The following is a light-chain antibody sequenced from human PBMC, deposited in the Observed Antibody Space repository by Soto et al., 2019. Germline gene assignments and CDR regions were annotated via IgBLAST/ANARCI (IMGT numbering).Light chain of an antibody. CDR3: QSYDSSLSGFVV. V-gene: IGLV1-40*01. J-gene: IGLJ2*01. CDR1: SSNIGAGYD. Sequence: QSVLTQPPSVCGAPGQRVTISCTGSSSNIGAGYDVHWYQQLPGTAPKLLISGNSNRPSGVPDRFSGSKSGTSASLAITGLQAEDEADYYCQSYDSSLSGFVVFGGGTKLTVL. CDR2: GNS.